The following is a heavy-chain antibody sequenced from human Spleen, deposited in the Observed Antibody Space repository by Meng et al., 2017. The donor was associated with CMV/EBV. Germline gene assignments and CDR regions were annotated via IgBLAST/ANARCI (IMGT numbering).Heavy chain of an antibody. V-gene: IGHV3-21*01. J-gene: IGHJ6*02. CDR3: ATDCSSTTCYDPLWYYYYGMDI. D-gene: IGHD2-2*01. CDR2: LSSSSSYI. Sequence: GESLKISCAASGFTFSSYSMNWVRQAPGKGLEWVSSLSSSSSYIYYADSVKGRFTMSRENAKNSLYLQMNSLRAEDTAVYYCATDCSSTTCYDPLWYYYYGMDIWGQGTTVTVSS. CDR1: GFTFSSYS.